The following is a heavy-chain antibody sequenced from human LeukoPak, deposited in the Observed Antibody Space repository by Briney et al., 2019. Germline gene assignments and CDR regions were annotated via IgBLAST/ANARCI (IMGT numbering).Heavy chain of an antibody. J-gene: IGHJ4*02. Sequence: PGGSLRLSCAASGFTFSSYSMNWVRQAPGKGLEWVSSISSSSSYIYCADSVKGRFTISRDNAKNSLYLQMNSLRAEDTAVYYCARDCWDYGSGSYCGIDYWGQGTLVTVSS. D-gene: IGHD3-10*01. CDR2: ISSSSSYI. CDR3: ARDCWDYGSGSYCGIDY. CDR1: GFTFSSYS. V-gene: IGHV3-21*01.